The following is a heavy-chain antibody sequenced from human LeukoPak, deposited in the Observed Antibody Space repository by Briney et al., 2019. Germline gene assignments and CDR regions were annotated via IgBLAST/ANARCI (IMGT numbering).Heavy chain of an antibody. CDR1: GFTFSSYV. V-gene: IGHV3-23*01. J-gene: IGHJ5*02. CDR2: ISGGGGST. CDR3: AKGYGGST. Sequence: GGTLRLSCAASGFTFSSYVMTWVRQAPGKGLGWVSGISGGGGSTSYADSVKGRFTISRDNSRNTAYLQMSGLTVDDTAVYYCAKGYGGSTWGQGTLVVVSS. D-gene: IGHD4/OR15-4a*01.